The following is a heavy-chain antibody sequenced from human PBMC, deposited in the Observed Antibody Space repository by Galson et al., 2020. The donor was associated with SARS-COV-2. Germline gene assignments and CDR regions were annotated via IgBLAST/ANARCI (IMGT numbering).Heavy chain of an antibody. V-gene: IGHV1-8*01. D-gene: IGHD4-17*01. CDR3: ARSKTQDYGDYYLLLTLARQSRYYGMDV. J-gene: IGHJ6*02. CDR2: MNPNSGNT. CDR1: GYTFTSYD. Sequence: ASVKVSCKASGYTFTSYDINWVRQATGQGLEWMGWMNPNSGNTGYAQKFQGRVTMTRNTSISTAYMELSSLRSEDTAVYYCARSKTQDYGDYYLLLTLARQSRYYGMDVWGQGTTVTVSS.